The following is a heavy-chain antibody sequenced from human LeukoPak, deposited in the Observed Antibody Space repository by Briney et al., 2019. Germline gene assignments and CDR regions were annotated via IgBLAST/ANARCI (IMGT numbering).Heavy chain of an antibody. Sequence: SETLSLTCTVSGGSISSYYWSWIRQPPGKGLEWIGYIYTSGSTNYNPSLKSRVTISVDTSKNQFSLKLSSVTAADTAVYYCARHGHYPAPLMDVWGKGTTVTVSS. D-gene: IGHD3-10*01. CDR1: GGSISSYY. CDR3: ARHGHYPAPLMDV. V-gene: IGHV4-4*09. CDR2: IYTSGST. J-gene: IGHJ6*03.